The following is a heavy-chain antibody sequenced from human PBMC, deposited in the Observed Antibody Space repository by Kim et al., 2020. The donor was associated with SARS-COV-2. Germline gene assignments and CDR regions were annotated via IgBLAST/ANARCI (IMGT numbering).Heavy chain of an antibody. D-gene: IGHD6-19*01. CDR1: GYSFSSYA. CDR2: ISEGSGNT. Sequence: ASVKVSCKTSGYSFSSYAIHWVRQAPGQRLEWMGWISEGSGNTEYSQKFQGRVTINRDTSASTAYMELTSLRSEDTAVFYCARQTSGWYLDYWGQGTLVIVSS. V-gene: IGHV1-3*01. CDR3: ARQTSGWYLDY. J-gene: IGHJ4*02.